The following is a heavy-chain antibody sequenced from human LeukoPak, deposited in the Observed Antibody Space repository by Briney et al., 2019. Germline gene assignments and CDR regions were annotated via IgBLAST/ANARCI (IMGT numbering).Heavy chain of an antibody. CDR3: ARYSRPAHYYDSSGQDWYFDL. Sequence: ETLSLTCTVSGGSISSYYWSWIRQPPGKGLEWIGYIYYSGTTNYNPSLKSRVTISVVTSKSQFSLKLSSVTAADTAVYYCARYSRPAHYYDSSGQDWYFDLWGRGTLVTVSS. CDR1: GGSISSYY. V-gene: IGHV4-59*01. J-gene: IGHJ2*01. D-gene: IGHD3-22*01. CDR2: IYYSGTT.